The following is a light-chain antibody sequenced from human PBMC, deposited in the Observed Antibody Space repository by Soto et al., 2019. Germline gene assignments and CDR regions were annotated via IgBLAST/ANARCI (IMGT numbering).Light chain of an antibody. CDR2: GVT. Sequence: QSALTQPPSASGSPGQSVTISCTGTSSDVGAYTYVSWYQQHPGKAPKLMIYGVTERPSGVPDRFSGSKSGNRASLTVSGLQTEDEAYYYCSSYAGSNNYVFGAGTQLTVL. CDR3: SSYAGSNNYV. J-gene: IGLJ1*01. V-gene: IGLV2-8*01. CDR1: SSDVGAYTY.